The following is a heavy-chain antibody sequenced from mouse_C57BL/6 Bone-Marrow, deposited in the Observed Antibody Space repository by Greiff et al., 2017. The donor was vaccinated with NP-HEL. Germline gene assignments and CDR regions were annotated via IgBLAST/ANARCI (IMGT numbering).Heavy chain of an antibody. CDR2: ISSGGSYT. CDR1: GFTFSSYG. V-gene: IGHV5-6*02. D-gene: IGHD2-4*01. CDR3: ASAYDYDVAWFAY. J-gene: IGHJ3*01. Sequence: DVMLVESGGDLVKPGGSLKLSCAASGFTFSSYGMSWVRQTPDKRLEWVATISSGGSYTYYPDSVKGRFTISRDNAKNTLYLQMSSLKSEDTAMYYCASAYDYDVAWFAYWGQGTLVTVSA.